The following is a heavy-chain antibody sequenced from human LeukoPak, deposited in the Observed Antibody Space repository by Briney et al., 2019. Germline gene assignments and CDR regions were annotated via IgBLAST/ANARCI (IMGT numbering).Heavy chain of an antibody. CDR3: AREKATTDAFDI. CDR2: IYYSGST. CDR1: GGSISSYY. V-gene: IGHV4-59*01. J-gene: IGHJ3*02. Sequence: SETLSLTCTVSGGSISSYYWSWIRQPPGKGLEWIGYIYYSGSTNYNPSLKSRVTISVDTSKNQFSLKLSSVTAADTAVYYCAREKATTDAFDIWGQGTMATVSS. D-gene: IGHD1-26*01.